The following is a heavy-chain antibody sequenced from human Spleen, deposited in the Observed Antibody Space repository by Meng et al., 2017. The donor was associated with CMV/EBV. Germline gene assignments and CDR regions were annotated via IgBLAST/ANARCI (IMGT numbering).Heavy chain of an antibody. D-gene: IGHD3-10*01. J-gene: IGHJ5*02. V-gene: IGHV3-23*03. CDR3: AKDRGWFDP. CDR2: ISSGGSST. CDR1: ESAFSGYA. Sequence: GESLKISCAASESAFSGYAMSWVRQDPGKGVEWVSVISSGGSSTYYADSVKGRFTISRDNSKNTLYLQMNSLRAEDTAVYYCAKDRGWFDPWGQGTLVTVSS.